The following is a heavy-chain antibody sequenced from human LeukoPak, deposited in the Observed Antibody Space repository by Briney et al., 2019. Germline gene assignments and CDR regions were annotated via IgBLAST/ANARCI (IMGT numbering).Heavy chain of an antibody. J-gene: IGHJ4*02. Sequence: GASVKVSCKASGYTFTSYYMHWVRQAPGQGLEGMGIINPSGGSTSYAQKFQGRVTMTRDTSTSTVYMELSSLRAEDTAVHYCARVDSSGWYYFDYWGQGTLATVSS. D-gene: IGHD6-19*01. CDR3: ARVDSSGWYYFDY. V-gene: IGHV1-46*01. CDR1: GYTFTSYY. CDR2: INPSGGST.